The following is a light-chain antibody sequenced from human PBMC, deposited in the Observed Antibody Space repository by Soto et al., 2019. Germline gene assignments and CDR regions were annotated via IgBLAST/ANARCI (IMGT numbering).Light chain of an antibody. CDR3: QQYNNWPPYT. J-gene: IGKJ5*01. CDR1: QSISSY. Sequence: EIVLTQSPATLSLSPGERATLSCRASQSISSYLAWYQQKPGQAPRLLIYDASNRATGIPARFSGSGSGTEFTLTISSLQSEDFAVYYCQQYNNWPPYTFGQGRRLEI. V-gene: IGKV3-11*01. CDR2: DAS.